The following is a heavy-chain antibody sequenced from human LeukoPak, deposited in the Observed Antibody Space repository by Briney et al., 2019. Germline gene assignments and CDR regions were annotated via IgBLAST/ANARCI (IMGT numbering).Heavy chain of an antibody. CDR1: GGSISSSSYY. CDR3: ARDTPGSDYYDSSGYYSDAFDI. Sequence: SETLSLTCTVSGGSISSSSYYWGWIRQPPGKGLEWIGSIYYSGSTYYNPSLKSRVTISVDTSKNQFSLKLSSVTAADTAVYYCARDTPGSDYYDSSGYYSDAFDIWGQGTMVTVSS. CDR2: IYYSGST. V-gene: IGHV4-39*07. D-gene: IGHD3-22*01. J-gene: IGHJ3*02.